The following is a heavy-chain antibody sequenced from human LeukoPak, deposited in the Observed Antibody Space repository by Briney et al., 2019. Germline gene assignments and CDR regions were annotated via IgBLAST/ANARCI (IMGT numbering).Heavy chain of an antibody. Sequence: ASVKVSCKASGYTFTSYYMHWVRQAPGQGLEWMGIINPSGGSTSYAQKFQGRVTMTRDMSTSTVYMELSSLRSEDTAVYYCARVVKGSGWGYYFDYWGQGTLVTVSS. CDR2: INPSGGST. CDR1: GYTFTSYY. D-gene: IGHD6-19*01. V-gene: IGHV1-46*01. CDR3: ARVVKGSGWGYYFDY. J-gene: IGHJ4*02.